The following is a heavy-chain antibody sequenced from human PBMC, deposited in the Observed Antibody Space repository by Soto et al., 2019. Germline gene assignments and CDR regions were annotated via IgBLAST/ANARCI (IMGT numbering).Heavy chain of an antibody. J-gene: IGHJ4*02. D-gene: IGHD6-19*01. V-gene: IGHV3-13*05. CDR1: GFSFSSYD. CDR2: IGTAGDP. Sequence: GGSLRLSCAASGFSFSSYDMHWVRQATGKGLGWVSAIGTAGDPYYPGSVKGRFTISRENAKNSLYLQMNSLRAGDTAVYYCARGSVSSGWYDYWGQGTLVTVSS. CDR3: ARGSVSSGWYDY.